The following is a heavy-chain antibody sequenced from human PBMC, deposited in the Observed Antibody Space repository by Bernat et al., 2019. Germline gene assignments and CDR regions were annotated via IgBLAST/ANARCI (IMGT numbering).Heavy chain of an antibody. D-gene: IGHD2-15*01. J-gene: IGHJ6*02. CDR1: GFSLSTSGMC. Sequence: QVTLRESGPALVKPTQTLTLTCTFSGFSLSTSGMCVSWIRQPPWKALEWLARIDWDDDKYYSTSLKTRLTISKDTSKNQVVLTMTNMDPVDTATYYCALLEGGSGGSCYSRYGMDVWGQGTTVTVSS. CDR3: ALLEGGSGGSCYSRYGMDV. CDR2: IDWDDDK. V-gene: IGHV2-70*15.